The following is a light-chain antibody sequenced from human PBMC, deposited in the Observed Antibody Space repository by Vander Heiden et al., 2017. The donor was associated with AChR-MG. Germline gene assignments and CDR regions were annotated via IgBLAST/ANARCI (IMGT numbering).Light chain of an antibody. J-gene: IGLJ1*01. Sequence: QSALTQPASVSGSPGLSITLSCTGTSNHIGGYHYVSWHQPHPGKAPKRMIFDDSKRPSGVSNRFSGSKSGNTASLTISGLQAEDEADFYCSSYTSSSTREVVGTGTQVTVL. V-gene: IGLV2-14*03. CDR1: SNHIGGYHY. CDR3: SSYTSSSTREV. CDR2: DDS.